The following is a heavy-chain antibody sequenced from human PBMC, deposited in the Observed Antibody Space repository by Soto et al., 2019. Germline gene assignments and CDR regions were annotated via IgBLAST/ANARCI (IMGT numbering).Heavy chain of an antibody. J-gene: IGHJ4*02. CDR1: GYTFTSYG. Sequence: ASVKVSCKASGYTFTSYGISWVRQAPGQGLEWMRWISAYNGNTNYAQKLQGRVTMTIDTSTSTAYMELRSLRSDDTAVYYCARVGIMITFGGVIAPPDYWGQGTLVTVSS. D-gene: IGHD3-16*02. CDR2: ISAYNGNT. V-gene: IGHV1-18*01. CDR3: ARVGIMITFGGVIAPPDY.